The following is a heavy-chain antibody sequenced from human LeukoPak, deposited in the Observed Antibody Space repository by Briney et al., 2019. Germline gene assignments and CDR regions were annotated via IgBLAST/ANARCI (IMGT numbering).Heavy chain of an antibody. CDR1: GYTFTSYA. CDR2: INTGNGNT. D-gene: IGHD3-10*01. CDR3: ARGAKFRSYGSGTYYTSLPFDP. V-gene: IGHV1-3*03. Sequence: GASVKVSCKASGYTFTSYAPHWVRQAPGQRLEWMGFINTGNGNTKYSQDFQGRVTITRDTSATAAYMELSSLSSEDMAMYYCARGAKFRSYGSGTYYTSLPFDPWGQGTLVTVSS. J-gene: IGHJ5*02.